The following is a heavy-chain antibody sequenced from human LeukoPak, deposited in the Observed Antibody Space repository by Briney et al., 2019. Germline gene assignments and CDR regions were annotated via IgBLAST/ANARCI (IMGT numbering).Heavy chain of an antibody. Sequence: KPSETLSLTCAVYGGSFSGYYWSWIRQPPGKGLEWIGEINHSGSTNYNPSLKSRVTISVDTSKNQFSLKLSSVTAADTAVYYCARGVAYYDILTGYYYRGRWFDPWGQGTLVTVSS. CDR2: INHSGST. CDR1: GGSFSGYY. V-gene: IGHV4-34*01. CDR3: ARGVAYYDILTGYYYRGRWFDP. J-gene: IGHJ5*02. D-gene: IGHD3-9*01.